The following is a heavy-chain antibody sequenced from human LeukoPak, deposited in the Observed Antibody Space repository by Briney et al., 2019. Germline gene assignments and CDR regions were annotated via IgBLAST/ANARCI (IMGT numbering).Heavy chain of an antibody. V-gene: IGHV1-18*01. CDR2: ISPYNGNT. Sequence: GASVKVSCKASGYSFINNGINWVRQAPGQGLEWMGWISPYNGNTRYVQKLQGRVTMTTDTSTSTAYMELRSLRFDDTAVYYCARAGSGSGWYFDYWGQGTLVTVSS. CDR3: ARAGSGSGWYFDY. J-gene: IGHJ4*02. D-gene: IGHD6-19*01. CDR1: GYSFINNG.